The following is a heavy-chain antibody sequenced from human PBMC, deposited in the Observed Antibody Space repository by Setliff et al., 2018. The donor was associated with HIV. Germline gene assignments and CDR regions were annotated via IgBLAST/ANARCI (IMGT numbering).Heavy chain of an antibody. CDR2: ISMSSHTSV. Sequence: GGSLRLSCTASGFTFGDYAMSWVHQAPGKGLEWVSYISMSSHTSVIYSDSVKGRFTISRDNARNSFYLQMNSLRVDDTAVYYCARLGAEDFSDYDWVDYWGQGTLVTVSS. J-gene: IGHJ4*02. V-gene: IGHV3-48*01. D-gene: IGHD5-12*01. CDR3: ARLGAEDFSDYDWVDY. CDR1: GFTFGDYA.